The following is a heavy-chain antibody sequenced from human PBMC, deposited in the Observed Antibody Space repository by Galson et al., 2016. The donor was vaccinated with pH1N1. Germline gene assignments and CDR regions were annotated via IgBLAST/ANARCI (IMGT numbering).Heavy chain of an antibody. CDR1: GFTFSNYW. CDR2: IKHDGSQK. V-gene: IGHV3-7*03. CDR3: AKGQYCSRTSCYMAPGPMAV. J-gene: IGHJ6*02. Sequence: SLRLSCAGSGFTFSNYWMHWVRQAPGKGLEWVANIKHDGSQKYYVDSVKGRFTISRDNAKNSLYLQMNSLRAEDTALYYCAKGQYCSRTSCYMAPGPMAVWGQGTTVTVSS. D-gene: IGHD2-2*02.